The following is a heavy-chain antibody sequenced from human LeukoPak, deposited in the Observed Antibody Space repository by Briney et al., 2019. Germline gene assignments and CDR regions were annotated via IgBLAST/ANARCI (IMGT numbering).Heavy chain of an antibody. V-gene: IGHV3-23*01. D-gene: IGHD5-24*01. CDR2: ISGSGDYT. CDR3: VKDDGWVQYAN. J-gene: IGHJ1*01. CDR1: GFTFSSHG. Sequence: GGTLRLSCAASGFTFSSHGMCWVRQAPGKGLEWVSTISGSGDYTYYADSVKGRFTISRDNSKNTLYLQMNSLRAEDTAIYYCVKDDGWVQYANWGQGTLVTVSS.